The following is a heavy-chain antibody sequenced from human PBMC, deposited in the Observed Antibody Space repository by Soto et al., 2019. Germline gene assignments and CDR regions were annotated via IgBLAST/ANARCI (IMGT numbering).Heavy chain of an antibody. CDR3: ARHRYNSGPTDNDMDV. J-gene: IGHJ6*02. V-gene: IGHV5-51*01. CDR1: GYDFATYW. D-gene: IGHD6-19*01. Sequence: PGESLKTSCNGSGYDFATYWIGWVRQMPGKGLEWMGIIYPGDSDTKYSPSFQGQVTISVDKSISTAYLQWSSLKASDTAMYYCARHRYNSGPTDNDMDVWGQGTTVTVSS. CDR2: IYPGDSDT.